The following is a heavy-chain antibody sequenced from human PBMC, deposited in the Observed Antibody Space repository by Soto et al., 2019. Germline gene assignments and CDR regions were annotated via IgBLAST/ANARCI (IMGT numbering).Heavy chain of an antibody. CDR2: IGLRSSTI. CDR1: GFTFSDYN. J-gene: IGHJ4*02. CDR3: AFSGSYGVY. Sequence: VQLVESGGGSAQPGGSLRLSCAASGFTFSDYNMNWVRQAPGKGLEWVSYIGLRSSTIYYADSVKDRFIISRDDAARSLYLQMNSLTYDDTAVYYCAFSGSYGVYWGQGARVTVSS. D-gene: IGHD1-26*01. V-gene: IGHV3-48*02.